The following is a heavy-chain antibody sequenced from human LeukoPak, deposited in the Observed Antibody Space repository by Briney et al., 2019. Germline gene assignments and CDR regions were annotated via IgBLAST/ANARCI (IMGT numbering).Heavy chain of an antibody. D-gene: IGHD1-26*01. J-gene: IGHJ4*02. CDR1: GFAVGSNY. CDR3: AKVNSGSYYDYFDY. CDR2: ISGSGAGT. Sequence: PGGSLRLSCVASGFAVGSNYMSWVRQAPGKGLEWVSAISGSGAGTYYADSVKGRFTISRDNSKNTLYLQMNSLRAEDAAIYYCAKVNSGSYYDYFDYWGQGTLVTVSS. V-gene: IGHV3-23*01.